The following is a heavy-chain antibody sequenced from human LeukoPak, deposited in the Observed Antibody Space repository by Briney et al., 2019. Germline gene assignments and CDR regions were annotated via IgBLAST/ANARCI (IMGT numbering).Heavy chain of an antibody. J-gene: IGHJ4*02. V-gene: IGHV4-59*01. Sequence: PSETLSLTCTVSGGSISSYYWSWIRQPPGKGLEWIGYVYYSGSTNYNPSLESRVTISIDTSKNQFSLNLTSVSAADTAVYYCASGWLRYYYFDNWGPGILVTVSS. CDR1: GGSISSYY. CDR2: VYYSGST. CDR3: ASGWLRYYYFDN. D-gene: IGHD5-12*01.